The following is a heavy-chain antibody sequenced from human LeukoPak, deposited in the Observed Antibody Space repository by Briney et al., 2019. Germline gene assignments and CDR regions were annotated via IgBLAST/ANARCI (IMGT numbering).Heavy chain of an antibody. CDR1: GGSISSGDYY. V-gene: IGHV4-30-4*01. D-gene: IGHD6-13*01. J-gene: IGHJ2*01. Sequence: SETLSLTCTVSGGSISSGDYYWSWIRQPPGKGLEWIGYIYYSGSTYYNPSLKSRVTISVDTSKNQFSLKLSSVTAADTAVYYCARAGGGLGSIARDWYFDLWGRGTLVTVSS. CDR2: IYYSGST. CDR3: ARAGGGLGSIARDWYFDL.